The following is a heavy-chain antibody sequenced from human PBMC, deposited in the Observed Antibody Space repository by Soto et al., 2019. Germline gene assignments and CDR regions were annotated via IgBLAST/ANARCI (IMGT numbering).Heavy chain of an antibody. CDR2: INHSGST. J-gene: IGHJ4*02. V-gene: IGHV4-34*01. Sequence: SETLSLTCAVYGGSFSGYYWSWIRQPPGKGLEWIGEINHSGSTNYNPSLKSRVTISVDTSKNQFSLKLSSVTAADTAVYYCARGPHYYGSGSLRKTLDYWGQGTLVTVSS. CDR3: ARGPHYYGSGSLRKTLDY. D-gene: IGHD3-10*01. CDR1: GGSFSGYY.